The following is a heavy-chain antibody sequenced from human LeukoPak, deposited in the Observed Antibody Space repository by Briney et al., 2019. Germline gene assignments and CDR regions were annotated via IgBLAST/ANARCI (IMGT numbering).Heavy chain of an antibody. J-gene: IGHJ4*02. CDR1: GFTFSDYY. CDR2: ISSSGSTI. D-gene: IGHD6-13*01. Sequence: GGSLRLSCAASGFTFSDYYMSWIRQAPGKGLEWVSYISSSGSTIYYADSVKGRFTISRDNAKNSLYLQMNSLRAEDTAAYYCASDSPYSSSWAYWGQGTLVTVSS. CDR3: ASDSPYSSSWAY. V-gene: IGHV3-11*04.